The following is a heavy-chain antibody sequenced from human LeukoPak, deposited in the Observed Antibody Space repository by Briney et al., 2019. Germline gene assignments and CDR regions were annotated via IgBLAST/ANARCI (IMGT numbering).Heavy chain of an antibody. Sequence: SETLSLTCSVSGDSISSYYWSWIRQPPGKGLEWIGHLYNSGRTTYNPSLKSRVTTSADTSNNQLSLELTFVTAADTAVYYCARSGLTTASPFDYWGQGTLVTVSS. CDR3: ARSGLTTASPFDY. V-gene: IGHV4-59*01. J-gene: IGHJ4*02. D-gene: IGHD4-11*01. CDR1: GDSISSYY. CDR2: LYNSGRT.